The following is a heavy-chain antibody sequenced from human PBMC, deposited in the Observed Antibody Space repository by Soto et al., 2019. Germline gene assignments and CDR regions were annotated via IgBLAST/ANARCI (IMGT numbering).Heavy chain of an antibody. CDR1: GFTFSDHY. CDR2: TKNKANSYTT. CDR3: GRVRLCGLXXXRCYSRVIDY. V-gene: IGHV3-72*01. D-gene: IGHD2-15*01. J-gene: IGHJ4*02. Sequence: EVQLVESGGGLVQPGGSLRLSCAASGFTFSDHYMDWVRQAPGKGLEWVGRTKNKANSYTTQYAASVKGRFTISRDDSKNXLYXQMNSLXXEDTAVYYCGRVRLCGLXXXRCYSRVIDYWGQGTLVTVSS.